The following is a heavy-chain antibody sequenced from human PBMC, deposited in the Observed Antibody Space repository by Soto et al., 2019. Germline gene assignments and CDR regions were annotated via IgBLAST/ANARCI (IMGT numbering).Heavy chain of an antibody. CDR2: IHGDGGKI. D-gene: IGHD5-18*01. V-gene: IGHV3-7*01. CDR3: ERDFYGGYTYGTGDY. J-gene: IGHJ4*02. CDR1: GFMFSAYW. Sequence: GGSLRLSCAASGFMFSAYWMSWVRQAPGKGLEWVANIHGDGGKIYYVDSVKGRFTISRDNAKRSLYLQMNSLRAEDTAVYYCERDFYGGYTYGTGDYWGQGALVTVYS.